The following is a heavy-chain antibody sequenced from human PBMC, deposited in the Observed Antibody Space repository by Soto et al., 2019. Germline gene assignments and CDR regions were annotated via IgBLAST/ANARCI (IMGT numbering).Heavy chain of an antibody. Sequence: GGSLRLSCAASGFTFSSYAMSWVRQAPGKGLEWVSAISGSGGSTYYADSVKGRFTISRDNSKNTLYLQMNSLRAEDTAVYYCAKGYCSSTRCSRFDYWGQGTLVTVSS. CDR2: ISGSGGST. CDR3: AKGYCSSTRCSRFDY. V-gene: IGHV3-23*01. CDR1: GFTFSSYA. J-gene: IGHJ4*02. D-gene: IGHD2-2*01.